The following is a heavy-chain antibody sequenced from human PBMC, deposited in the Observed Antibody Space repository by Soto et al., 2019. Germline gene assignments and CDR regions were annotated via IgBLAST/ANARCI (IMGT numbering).Heavy chain of an antibody. D-gene: IGHD2-2*02. Sequence: SETLSLTCAVYGGSFSGYYWSWIRQPPGKGLESIGEINHSGSTNYNPSLKSRVTISVDTSKNQFSLKLSSVTAADTAVYYCARGRARDKVVPAAIRNSSGWYGGGYYYYGMDVWGQGTTVTVSS. CDR1: GGSFSGYY. J-gene: IGHJ6*02. CDR3: ARGRARDKVVPAAIRNSSGWYGGGYYYYGMDV. V-gene: IGHV4-34*01. CDR2: INHSGST.